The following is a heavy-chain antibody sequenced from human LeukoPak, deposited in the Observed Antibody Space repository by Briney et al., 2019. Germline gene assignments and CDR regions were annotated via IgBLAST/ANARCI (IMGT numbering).Heavy chain of an antibody. J-gene: IGHJ4*02. CDR3: ARDDGRRATSTVVFGN. Sequence: GGSLRLSCASSGFTVSINYISWVRQAPGKGLEWVSLIDSGGNTYYADSVKGRFTISRDNSKNTLYLQMNSLRAEDTAVYYCARDDGRRATSTVVFGNWGQGTLVTVSS. D-gene: IGHD2-2*01. CDR2: IDSGGNT. CDR1: GFTVSINY. V-gene: IGHV3-53*01.